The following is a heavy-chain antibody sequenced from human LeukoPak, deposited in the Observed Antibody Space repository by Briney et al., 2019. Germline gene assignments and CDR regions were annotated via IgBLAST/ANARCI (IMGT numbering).Heavy chain of an antibody. Sequence: PSETLSLTCAVYGGSFSGYFWSWIRQPPGKGLEWIGGIYPSGSTNYNPSLKSRVTMSIDTSKNQFSLKLSSVTAADTAVYYCAKSGYASSWLFRFWGQGTLVTVSS. J-gene: IGHJ4*02. V-gene: IGHV4-34*01. CDR1: GGSFSGYF. CDR2: IYPSGST. CDR3: AKSGYASSWLFRF. D-gene: IGHD3-9*01.